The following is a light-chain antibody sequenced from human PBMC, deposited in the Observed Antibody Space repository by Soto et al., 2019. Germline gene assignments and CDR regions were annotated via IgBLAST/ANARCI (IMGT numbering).Light chain of an antibody. V-gene: IGKV3-11*01. CDR1: QSISTS. CDR3: QQRNVCPLIT. Sequence: VCTQSPATLSLSPGELSTLSCSASQSISTSLAWYQQKPGQPPRLVVYDSTRRANGVPDRFGGSRSGTEFTLTISSLEPEDFAVYYCQQRNVCPLITFGQGTRLEIK. CDR2: DST. J-gene: IGKJ5*01.